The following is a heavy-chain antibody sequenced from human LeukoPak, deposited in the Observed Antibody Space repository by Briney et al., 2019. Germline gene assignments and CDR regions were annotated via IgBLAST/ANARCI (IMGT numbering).Heavy chain of an antibody. CDR1: GFTFSSYS. Sequence: PGGSLRLSCAASGFTFSSYSMNWVRQAPGKGLEWVSSITSGSSYIYYADSVKGRFTISRDNAKNSLYLQMNSLRADDTAVYYCARAVGHGSGSPRMDVWGNGTTVTVSS. CDR3: ARAVGHGSGSPRMDV. CDR2: ITSGSSYI. D-gene: IGHD3-10*01. J-gene: IGHJ6*04. V-gene: IGHV3-21*06.